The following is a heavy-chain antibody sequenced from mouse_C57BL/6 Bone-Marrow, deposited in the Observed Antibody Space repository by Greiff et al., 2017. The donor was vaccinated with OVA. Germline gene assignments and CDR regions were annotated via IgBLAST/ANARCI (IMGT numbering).Heavy chain of an antibody. CDR3: TRGYSNYYAMDY. J-gene: IGHJ4*01. CDR1: GYTFTDYE. Sequence: QVNVKQSGAELVRPGASVTLSCKASGYTFTDYEMHWVKQTPVHGLEWIGAIDPETGGTAYNQKFKGKAILTADKSSSTAYMELRSLTSEDSAVYYCTRGYSNYYAMDYWGQGTSVTVSS. CDR2: IDPETGGT. V-gene: IGHV1-15*01. D-gene: IGHD2-5*01.